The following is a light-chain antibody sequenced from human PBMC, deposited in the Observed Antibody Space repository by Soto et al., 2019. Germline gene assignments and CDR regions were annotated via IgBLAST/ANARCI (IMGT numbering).Light chain of an antibody. J-gene: IGLJ3*02. V-gene: IGLV1-40*01. Sequence: QSVLTQPPSVSGAPGQRVTISCTGSSSNIGAGYDVHWYQQLPGTAPKLLIYGDINRPSGVPDRFSGSNSGSSASLAITGLQAEDEADYYCQSYDSSLSGYVFGGGTKVTVL. CDR2: GDI. CDR3: QSYDSSLSGYV. CDR1: SSNIGAGYD.